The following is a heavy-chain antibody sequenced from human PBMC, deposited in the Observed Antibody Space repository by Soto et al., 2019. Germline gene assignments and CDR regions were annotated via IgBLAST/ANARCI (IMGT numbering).Heavy chain of an antibody. CDR3: ARDNGYYDF. CDR2: ISTNSGNT. Sequence: QIQMVQSGAEVKQPGASVKISCKTSGYTFSSDSINWVRQAPGQGLEWMAWISTNSGNTHYAERVQGRVTVTLDKSARTAFMEMWGLTSDDTAVYFCARDNGYYDFWGQGTLVTVSS. D-gene: IGHD2-8*01. CDR1: GYTFSSDS. V-gene: IGHV1-18*01. J-gene: IGHJ4*02.